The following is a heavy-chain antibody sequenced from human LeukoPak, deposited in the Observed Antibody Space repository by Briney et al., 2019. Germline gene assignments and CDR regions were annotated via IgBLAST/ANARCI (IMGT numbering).Heavy chain of an antibody. Sequence: GRSPRLSCAASGFTFSSYAMHWVRQAPGKGLEWVAVISYDGSNKYYADSVKGRFTISRDNSKNTLYLQMNSLRAEDTAVYYCARVTYSSSWSYYYYYYGMDVWGQGTTVTVSS. CDR3: ARVTYSSSWSYYYYYYGMDV. CDR1: GFTFSSYA. J-gene: IGHJ6*02. CDR2: ISYDGSNK. D-gene: IGHD6-13*01. V-gene: IGHV3-30-3*01.